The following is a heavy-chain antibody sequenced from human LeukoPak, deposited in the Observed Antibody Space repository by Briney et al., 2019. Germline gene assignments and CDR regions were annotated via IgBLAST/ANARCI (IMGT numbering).Heavy chain of an antibody. J-gene: IGHJ4*02. CDR3: VREAAATLFDY. CDR1: GFTFSSFG. D-gene: IGHD1-26*01. Sequence: GGTLRLSCAASGFTFSSFGMTWVRQAPGEGLEWVSYISRSGSTIFYADSVKGRFTISRDNAKNSVSLQMNSLRAEDTAVYYCVREAAATLFDYWGQGTLVTVPS. V-gene: IGHV3-48*04. CDR2: ISRSGSTI.